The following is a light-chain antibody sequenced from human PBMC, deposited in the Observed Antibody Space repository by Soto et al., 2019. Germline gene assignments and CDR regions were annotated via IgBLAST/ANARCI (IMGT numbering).Light chain of an antibody. V-gene: IGLV2-14*01. CDR1: SSDVGGYNY. Sequence: QSVLTQPASVSGSPGQSITISCTGTSSDVGGYNYVSWYQQHPGKAPKLMIYDVSNRPSGVSNRFSGSKSGNTGSLTISGLQPEDEADYYCSSFTSSSTLYVFGTGTKGTVL. CDR3: SSFTSSSTLYV. CDR2: DVS. J-gene: IGLJ1*01.